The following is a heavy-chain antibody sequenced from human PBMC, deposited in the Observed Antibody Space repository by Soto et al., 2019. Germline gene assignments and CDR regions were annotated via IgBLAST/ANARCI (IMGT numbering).Heavy chain of an antibody. CDR3: ARRRDDSSGYNLAY. CDR1: GYNFNYYW. Sequence: LAASLNISCEGSGYNFNYYWIGWVRQMPGKGLEWRGIIYPGDSDTRDSPSFQGQVTISAAKFISTAYLQWRSLKASDTAMYYCARRRDDSSGYNLAYWGQGTLVTVSS. V-gene: IGHV5-51*01. J-gene: IGHJ4*02. D-gene: IGHD3-22*01. CDR2: IYPGDSDT.